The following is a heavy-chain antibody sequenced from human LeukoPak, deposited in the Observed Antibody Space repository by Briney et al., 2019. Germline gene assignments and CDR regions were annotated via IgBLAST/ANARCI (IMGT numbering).Heavy chain of an antibody. CDR2: IKQDGSEK. CDR1: GFTFSSYW. D-gene: IGHD2/OR15-2a*01. CDR3: ARGNIRGAFDI. J-gene: IGHJ3*02. Sequence: GGSLRLSCAASGFTFSSYWMSWVRQAPGKGLEWVANIKQDGSEKYYVDSVKGRFTISRDSAKNSLYLQMNSLRAEDTAVYYCARGNIRGAFDIWGQGTMVTVSS. V-gene: IGHV3-7*01.